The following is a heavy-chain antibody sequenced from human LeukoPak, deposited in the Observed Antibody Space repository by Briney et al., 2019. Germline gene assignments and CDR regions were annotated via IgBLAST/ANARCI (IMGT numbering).Heavy chain of an antibody. CDR1: GGSISSYY. Sequence: SETLSLTCTVSGGSISSYYWSWIRQPPEKGLEWIGYIYYSGSTNYNPSLKSRVTISVDTSKNQFSLKLSSVTAADTAVYYCARAGIAVAGTNWFDPWGQGTLVTVSS. V-gene: IGHV4-59*01. CDR2: IYYSGST. CDR3: ARAGIAVAGTNWFDP. J-gene: IGHJ5*02. D-gene: IGHD6-19*01.